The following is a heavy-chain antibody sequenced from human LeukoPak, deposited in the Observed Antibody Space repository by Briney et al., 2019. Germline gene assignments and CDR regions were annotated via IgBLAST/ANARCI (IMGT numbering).Heavy chain of an antibody. CDR1: GGSISSYY. CDR2: IYTSGST. V-gene: IGHV4-4*07. Sequence: PSETLSLTCTVSGGSISSYYWSWIRQPAGKGLEWIGRIYTSGSTNYNPSLKSRVTMLVDTSKNQFSLKLSSVTAADTAVYYCASQGGYGTLAYCGGDCYPGAFDIWGQGTMVTVSS. J-gene: IGHJ3*02. CDR3: ASQGGYGTLAYCGGDCYPGAFDI. D-gene: IGHD2-21*02.